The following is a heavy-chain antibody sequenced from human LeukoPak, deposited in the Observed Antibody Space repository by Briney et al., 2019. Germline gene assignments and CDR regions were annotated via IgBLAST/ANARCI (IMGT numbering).Heavy chain of an antibody. V-gene: IGHV4-38-2*02. CDR1: GYSISSGYY. J-gene: IGHJ1*01. CDR2: IYHSGST. Sequence: PSETLSLTCTVSGYSISSGYYWGWIRQPPRKGLEWIGSIYHSGSTYYNPSLKSRVTISVDTSKNQFSLKLNSVTAADTAVYYCARAVDSSGFSCFQHWGQGTLVTVSS. D-gene: IGHD3-22*01. CDR3: ARAVDSSGFSCFQH.